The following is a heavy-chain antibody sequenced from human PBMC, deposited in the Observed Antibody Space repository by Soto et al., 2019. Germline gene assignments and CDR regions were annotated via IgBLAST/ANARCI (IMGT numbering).Heavy chain of an antibody. CDR2: ISYDGSNK. CDR3: GRDTNDKIVVVTAIPGGPRDY. J-gene: IGHJ4*02. V-gene: IGHV3-30-3*01. D-gene: IGHD2-21*02. Sequence: QVQLVESGGGVVQPGRSLRLSCAASGFTFSSYAMHWVRQAPGKGLEWVAVISYDGSNKYYADSVKGRFTISRDNSKNTLYLQMNSLRAEDTAVYYCGRDTNDKIVVVTAIPGGPRDYWGQGTLVTVSS. CDR1: GFTFSSYA.